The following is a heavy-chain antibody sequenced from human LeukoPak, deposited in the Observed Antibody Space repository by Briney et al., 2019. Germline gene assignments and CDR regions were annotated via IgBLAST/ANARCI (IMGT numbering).Heavy chain of an antibody. CDR2: INPNSGGT. CDR1: GYTFTGYY. Sequence: ASVKVSCKASGYTFTGYYMHWVRQAPGQGLEWMGWINPNSGGTNYAQDFHGRVTMTRDTSISTAYMELSRLRSDDSAVYQCARDTEWALDFWGQGTLVTVSS. J-gene: IGHJ4*02. CDR3: ARDTEWALDF. D-gene: IGHD1-26*01. V-gene: IGHV1-2*02.